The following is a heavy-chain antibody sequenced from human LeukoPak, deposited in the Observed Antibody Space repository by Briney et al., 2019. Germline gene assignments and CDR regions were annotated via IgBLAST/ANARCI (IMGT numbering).Heavy chain of an antibody. CDR3: ARRIAVAGQFAP. Sequence: SETLSLTCTVSGGSISSGDYYWSWIRQPPGKGLEWIGYIYYSGSTNYNPSLKSRVTISVDTSKNQFSLKLSSVTAADTAVYYCARRIAVAGQFAPWGQGTLVTVSS. V-gene: IGHV4-61*08. CDR1: GGSISSGDYY. J-gene: IGHJ5*02. D-gene: IGHD6-19*01. CDR2: IYYSGST.